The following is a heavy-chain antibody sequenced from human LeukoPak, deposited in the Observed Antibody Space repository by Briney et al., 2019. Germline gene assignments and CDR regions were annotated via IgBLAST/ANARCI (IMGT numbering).Heavy chain of an antibody. CDR1: GGSISSYY. V-gene: IGHV4-59*01. D-gene: IGHD6-13*01. Sequence: PSETLSLTCTVSGGSISSYYWSWIRQPPGKGLEWIGYIYYSGSTNYNPSLKSRVTISVDTSKNQFSLKLSSVTAADTAVYYCARKLYSSSWNNWFDPWGQGTLVTVSS. CDR3: ARKLYSSSWNNWFDP. CDR2: IYYSGST. J-gene: IGHJ5*02.